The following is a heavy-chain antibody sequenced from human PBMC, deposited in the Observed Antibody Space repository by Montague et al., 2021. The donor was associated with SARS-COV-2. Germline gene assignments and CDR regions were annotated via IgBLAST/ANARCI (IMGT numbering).Heavy chain of an antibody. CDR1: GGSFSGYY. J-gene: IGHJ6*02. CDR3: ARGPHSSSWHYYYYYGMGV. D-gene: IGHD6-13*01. CDR2: INHSGST. Sequence: SETLSLTCAVYGGSFSGYYWSWIRQPPGKGLEWIGEINHSGSTNYNPSLKSRVTISVDTSKNQFSLKLSSVTAADTAVYYCARGPHSSSWHYYYYYGMGVWGQGTTVTVSS. V-gene: IGHV4-34*01.